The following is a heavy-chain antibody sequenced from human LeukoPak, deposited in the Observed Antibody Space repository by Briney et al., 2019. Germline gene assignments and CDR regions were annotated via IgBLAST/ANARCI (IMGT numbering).Heavy chain of an antibody. J-gene: IGHJ4*02. V-gene: IGHV3-7*03. Sequence: SGGSLRLSCVASGFTFSSCWMSWVRKAPGKGLEWVANIKQDGSEKSYVESVRGRFTISRGNAKNSLYLQLNSLRAEDTALYYCARDNPPDYWGQGTLVTVSS. CDR3: ARDNPPDY. CDR2: IKQDGSEK. CDR1: GFTFSSCW.